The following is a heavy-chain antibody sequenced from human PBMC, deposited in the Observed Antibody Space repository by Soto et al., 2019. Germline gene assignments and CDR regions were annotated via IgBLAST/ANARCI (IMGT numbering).Heavy chain of an antibody. CDR3: ARELYSCGAECPYYMDY. J-gene: IGHJ4*02. D-gene: IGHD2-21*01. V-gene: IGHV4-59*01. CDR1: GGSLGSYY. CDR2: VFYTGRA. Sequence: SETLSLTCTVSGGSLGSYYWSWIRQPPGKGLEWIGYVFYTGRANYNASLKSRVSISLDTSNYQFSLKLSSVTAADTAVYYCARELYSCGAECPYYMDYWGQGTPVTVSS.